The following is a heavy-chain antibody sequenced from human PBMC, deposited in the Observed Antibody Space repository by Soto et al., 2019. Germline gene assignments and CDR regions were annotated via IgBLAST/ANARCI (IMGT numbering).Heavy chain of an antibody. D-gene: IGHD1-20*01. Sequence: QVQLQESGPGLVKPSETLSLTCTVSGGSLGGYSWSWIRQSPGRGLEWIANILYSCNTNYNPSLKSRVTISVDTSKNQFSLKVRSVTAADTATYYCAKSRGVTGTTFNWFDSWGPGTQVTVSS. CDR2: ILYSCNT. CDR1: GGSLGGYS. V-gene: IGHV4-59*01. J-gene: IGHJ5*01. CDR3: AKSRGVTGTTFNWFDS.